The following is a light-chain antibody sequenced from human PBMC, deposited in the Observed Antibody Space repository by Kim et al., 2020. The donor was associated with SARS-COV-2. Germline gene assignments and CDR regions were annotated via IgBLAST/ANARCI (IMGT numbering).Light chain of an antibody. CDR3: AAWDDSLNGWV. CDR2: SNH. V-gene: IGLV1-44*01. Sequence: GQRVTISRSGSSSNIGSNTVYWYQQLPGTAPKLLIYSNHQRPSGVPDRFSGSKSGTSASLAISGLQSEDEADYYCAAWDDSLNGWVFGGGTQLTVL. J-gene: IGLJ3*02. CDR1: SSNIGSNT.